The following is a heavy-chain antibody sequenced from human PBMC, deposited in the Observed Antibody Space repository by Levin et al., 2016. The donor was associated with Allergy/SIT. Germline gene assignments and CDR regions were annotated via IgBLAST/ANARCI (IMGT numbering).Heavy chain of an antibody. Sequence: WVRQAPGQGLEWMGWINPNSGGTNYAQKFQGWVTMTRDTSISTAYMELSRLRSDDTAVYYCAREGEGGNDYFDYWGQGTLVTVSS. D-gene: IGHD3-16*01. V-gene: IGHV1-2*04. CDR3: AREGEGGNDYFDY. CDR2: INPNSGGT. J-gene: IGHJ4*02.